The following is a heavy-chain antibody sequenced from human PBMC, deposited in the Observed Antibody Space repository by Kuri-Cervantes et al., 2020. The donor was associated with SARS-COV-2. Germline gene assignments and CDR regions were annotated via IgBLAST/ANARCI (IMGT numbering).Heavy chain of an antibody. CDR1: GGSISSYY. Sequence: SDTLSLTCTVSGGSISSYYWSWIRQPPGKGLEWIGYIYYSGSTNYNPSLKSRVTISVDTSKNQFSLKLSSVTAADTAVYYCATCIAAAGSYYFDYWGQGTLVTVSS. J-gene: IGHJ4*02. CDR2: IYYSGST. D-gene: IGHD6-13*01. CDR3: ATCIAAAGSYYFDY. V-gene: IGHV4-59*01.